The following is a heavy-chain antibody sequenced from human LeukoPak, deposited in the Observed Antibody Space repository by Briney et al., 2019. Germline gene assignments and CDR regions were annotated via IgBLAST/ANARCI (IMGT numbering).Heavy chain of an antibody. J-gene: IGHJ6*04. CDR3: ARALLYCSSTSCRLVDGMDV. D-gene: IGHD2-2*01. V-gene: IGHV4-61*01. CDR2: IYYSGSP. Sequence: SETLSLTCTVSGGSVSSGSYYWSWIRQPPGKGLEWIGYIYYSGSPNYNPSLKSRVTISVDTSKNQFSLKLSSVTAADTAVYYCARALLYCSSTSCRLVDGMDVWGKGTTVTVSS. CDR1: GGSVSSGSYY.